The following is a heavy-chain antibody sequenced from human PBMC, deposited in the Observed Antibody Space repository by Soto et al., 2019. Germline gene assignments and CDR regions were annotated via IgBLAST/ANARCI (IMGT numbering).Heavy chain of an antibody. Sequence: GGSLRLSCAASGFTFSDYYMSWIRQAPGKGLEWVSYISSSGSSIYYADSVKGRFTVSRDNARNSLFLQMNSLRAEDTAVYYCARWTSSDYIWGQGTLVTVPS. CDR3: ARWTSSDYI. D-gene: IGHD3-16*01. CDR2: ISSSGSSI. CDR1: GFTFSDYY. V-gene: IGHV3-11*01. J-gene: IGHJ4*02.